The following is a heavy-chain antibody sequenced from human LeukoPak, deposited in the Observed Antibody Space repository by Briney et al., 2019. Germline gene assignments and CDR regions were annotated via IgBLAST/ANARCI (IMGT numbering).Heavy chain of an antibody. CDR3: ARRAWGYPGAGVFYFDY. CDR2: IYHSGST. CDR1: GGSISSSSYY. V-gene: IGHV4-39*07. J-gene: IGHJ4*02. D-gene: IGHD3-16*01. Sequence: SETLSLTCTVSGGSISSSSYYWGWIRQPPGKGLEWIGSIYHSGSTYYNPSLKSRVTISVDTSKNQFSLKLSSVTAADTAVYYCARRAWGYPGAGVFYFDYWGQGTLVTVSS.